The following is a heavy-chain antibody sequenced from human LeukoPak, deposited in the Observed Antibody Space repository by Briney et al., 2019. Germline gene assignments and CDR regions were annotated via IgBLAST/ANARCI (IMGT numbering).Heavy chain of an antibody. CDR1: GFTFSSYV. V-gene: IGHV3-53*01. D-gene: IGHD2/OR15-2a*01. Sequence: PGGSLRLSCAASGFTFSSYVMNWVRQAPGKGLEWVSVIYSGGGTYYTDSVKGRFTISRDNSKNTLYLQMNSLRAVDTAVYYCARISLGAFDIWGQGTMVTVSS. J-gene: IGHJ3*02. CDR2: IYSGGGT. CDR3: ARISLGAFDI.